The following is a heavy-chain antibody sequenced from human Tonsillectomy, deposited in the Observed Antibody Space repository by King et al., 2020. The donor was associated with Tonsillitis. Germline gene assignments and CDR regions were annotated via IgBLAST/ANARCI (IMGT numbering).Heavy chain of an antibody. CDR1: GGSFSGYY. V-gene: IGHV4-34*01. CDR2: INHSGST. Sequence: VQLQQWGAGLLKPSETLSLTCAVYGGSFSGYYWSWIRQPPGKGLEWIGEINHSGSTNYNPSLKSRVTISVDTSKNQFSLKLSSVTAADTAAYYCARWGSGWYYFDYWGQGTLVTVSS. CDR3: ARWGSGWYYFDY. J-gene: IGHJ4*02. D-gene: IGHD6-19*01.